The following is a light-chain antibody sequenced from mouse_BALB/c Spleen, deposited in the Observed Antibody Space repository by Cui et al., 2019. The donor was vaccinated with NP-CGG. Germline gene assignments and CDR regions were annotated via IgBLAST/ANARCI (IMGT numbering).Light chain of an antibody. CDR1: TGAVSTTNY. J-gene: IGLJ1*01. CDR3: ALWYSNHWV. V-gene: IGLV1*01. CDR2: GTN. Sequence: QAVATQESAPTTSPGETVTLTCRSSTGAVSTTNYANWVQEKPDHLFTGLIGGTNNRAPGVPARFSGSLIGDKAALTLTGAQTEDEAIYFCALWYSNHWVFGGGTKLTVL.